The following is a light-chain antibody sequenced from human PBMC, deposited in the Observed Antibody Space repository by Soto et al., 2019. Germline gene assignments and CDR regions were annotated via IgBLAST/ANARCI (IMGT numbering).Light chain of an antibody. J-gene: IGKJ1*01. V-gene: IGKV2-28*01. Sequence: EIVMTQSPLSLPVTPGEPASISCRSSQSLLHRNGYNYLDWYVQKPGQSPQLLIYLGSNRASGVPDRFSGSGSGTDFTLKISRVEAEDVGVYYCMQTLQIRTFGQGTKVDIK. CDR1: QSLLHRNGYNY. CDR2: LGS. CDR3: MQTLQIRT.